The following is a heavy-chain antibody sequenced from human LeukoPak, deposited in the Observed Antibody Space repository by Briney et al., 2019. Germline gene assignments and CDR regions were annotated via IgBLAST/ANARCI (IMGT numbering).Heavy chain of an antibody. J-gene: IGHJ4*02. CDR2: IYYSGST. V-gene: IGHV4-61*08. D-gene: IGHD6-19*01. CDR1: GGSISSGGYY. CDR3: ARWPVAGTKGYIDY. Sequence: SETLSLTCAVSGGSISSGGYYWSWIRQPPGKGLEWIGYIYYSGSTNYNPSLKSRVTISVDTSKNQFSLKLSSVTAADTAVYYCARWPVAGTKGYIDYWGQGTLVTVSS.